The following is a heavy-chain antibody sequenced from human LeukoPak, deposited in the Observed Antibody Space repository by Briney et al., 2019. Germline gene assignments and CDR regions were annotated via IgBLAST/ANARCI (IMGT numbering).Heavy chain of an antibody. V-gene: IGHV4-39*07. D-gene: IGHD2-2*01. J-gene: IGHJ5*02. CDR3: ARVYCSSTSCYVRAWFDP. Sequence: SSETLSLTCTVSGGSISSSSYYWGWIRQPPGKGLEWIGSIYYSGSTHYNPSLKSRVTISVDTSKNQFSLKLSSVTAADTAVYYCARVYCSSTSCYVRAWFDPWGQGTLVTVSS. CDR1: GGSISSSSYY. CDR2: IYYSGST.